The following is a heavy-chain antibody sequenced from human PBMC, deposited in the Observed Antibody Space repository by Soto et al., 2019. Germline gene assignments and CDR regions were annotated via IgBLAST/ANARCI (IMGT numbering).Heavy chain of an antibody. CDR3: ARARIAARPGSYYYYGMDV. Sequence: EVQLVESGGGLIQPGGSLRLSCAASGFTVSSNYMSWVRQAPGKGLEWVSVIYSGGSTYYADSVKGRFTISRDNSKNTLYLQMNSLRAEDTAVYYCARARIAARPGSYYYYGMDVWGQGTTVTVSS. V-gene: IGHV3-53*01. D-gene: IGHD6-6*01. J-gene: IGHJ6*02. CDR2: IYSGGST. CDR1: GFTVSSNY.